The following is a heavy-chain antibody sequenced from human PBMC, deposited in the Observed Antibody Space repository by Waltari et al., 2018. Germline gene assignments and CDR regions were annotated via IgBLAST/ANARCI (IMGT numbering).Heavy chain of an antibody. V-gene: IGHV1-3*01. Sequence: QVQLVQSGAEVKKPGASVKVSCKTSGYTFSIYGLHWVRQAPGQALEWLGGINAAHGSTKYAQKVQGGLTITRDTSASTIYMELSSWRSEDTAMYYCARDSDYYDSSGYGNWFDPWGQGTLVTVSS. CDR3: ARDSDYYDSSGYGNWFDP. CDR1: GYTFSIYG. CDR2: INAAHGST. D-gene: IGHD3-22*01. J-gene: IGHJ5*02.